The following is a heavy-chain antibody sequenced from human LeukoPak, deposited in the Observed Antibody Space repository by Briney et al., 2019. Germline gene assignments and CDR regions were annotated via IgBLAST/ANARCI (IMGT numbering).Heavy chain of an antibody. D-gene: IGHD3-3*01. CDR3: ARARSDFWSGYYLDY. V-gene: IGHV4-34*01. Sequence: PSETLSLTCAVYGGSFSGYYWSWIRQPPGKGLEWIGEINHSGSTNYNPSLKSRVTISVDTSKNQFSLKLSSVTAADTAVYYRARARSDFWSGYYLDYWGQGTLVTVSS. J-gene: IGHJ4*02. CDR2: INHSGST. CDR1: GGSFSGYY.